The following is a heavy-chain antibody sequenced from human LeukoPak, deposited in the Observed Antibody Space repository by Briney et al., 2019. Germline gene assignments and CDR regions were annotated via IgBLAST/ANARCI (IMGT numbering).Heavy chain of an antibody. CDR2: NYSGGST. V-gene: IGHV3-53*04. Sequence: GGSLRLSCAASGFTVSSNYMSGVRQAPGKGLEWVSLNYSGGSTYYADSVKGRFTISRHNSENTLYLQMDILRCADTAVYYCATRGPAAGTGADYWGQGTLVTVSS. J-gene: IGHJ4*02. CDR3: ATRGPAAGTGADY. D-gene: IGHD6-13*01. CDR1: GFTVSSNY.